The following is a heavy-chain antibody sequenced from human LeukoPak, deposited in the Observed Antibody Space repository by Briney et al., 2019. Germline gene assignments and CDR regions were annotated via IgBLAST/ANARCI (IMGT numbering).Heavy chain of an antibody. J-gene: IGHJ6*03. CDR2: IYYSGST. CDR3: ARASGYDGWLSSRYYYYYMDV. CDR1: GGSISSYY. V-gene: IGHV4-59*01. D-gene: IGHD5-12*01. Sequence: PSETLSLTCTVSGGSISSYYWSWIRQPPGKGLEWIGYIYYSGSTNYNPSLKSRVTISVDTSKNQFSLKLSSVTAADTAVYYCARASGYDGWLSSRYYYYYMDVWGKGTTVTISS.